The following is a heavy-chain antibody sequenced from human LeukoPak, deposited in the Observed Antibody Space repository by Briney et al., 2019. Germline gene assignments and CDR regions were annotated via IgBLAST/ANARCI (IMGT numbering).Heavy chain of an antibody. Sequence: GGSLRLSCAASGFTFSSYAMSWVRQAPGKGLEWVSAISGSGGSTYYADSVKGRFTISRANSKNTLYLQMNSLRAEDTAVYYCAKVVVTAISSGYFDFWGRGTLVTVSS. CDR1: GFTFSSYA. V-gene: IGHV3-23*01. CDR3: AKVVVTAISSGYFDF. J-gene: IGHJ4*02. CDR2: ISGSGGST. D-gene: IGHD2-21*02.